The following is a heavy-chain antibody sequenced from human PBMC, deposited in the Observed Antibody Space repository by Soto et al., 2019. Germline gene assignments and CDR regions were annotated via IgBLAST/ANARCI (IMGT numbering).Heavy chain of an antibody. CDR2: TSNSGST. J-gene: IGHJ4*02. D-gene: IGHD2-2*01. CDR1: GGSITSSGYY. V-gene: IGHV4-31*03. CDR3: GRGGGSTKVDY. Sequence: QVQLQESGPGLVKPSQTLSLTCTVSGGSITSSGYYWSWIRQHPGEGLEWIGFTSNSGSTSYNPSLKIRVTISVDRSSNQFSLNLKSGTAAEPAFYYLGRGGGSTKVDYWGQGTLVTVSP.